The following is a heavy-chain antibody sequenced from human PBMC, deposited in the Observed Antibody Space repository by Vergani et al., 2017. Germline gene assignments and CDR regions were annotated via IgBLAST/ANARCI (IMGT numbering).Heavy chain of an antibody. CDR3: AKVGRSEVAGTFGAFDI. V-gene: IGHV3-23*04. CDR1: GFIFDDYA. Sequence: EVQLVESGGGVVRPGGSLRLSCAASGFIFDDYAMSWVRQAPGKGLEWVSTLSASDRRTHYADSVKGRFTISRDISKNTLFLHMNSLRPEDTAVYYCAKVGRSEVAGTFGAFDIWGQGTMVTVSS. J-gene: IGHJ3*02. D-gene: IGHD6-19*01. CDR2: LSASDRRT.